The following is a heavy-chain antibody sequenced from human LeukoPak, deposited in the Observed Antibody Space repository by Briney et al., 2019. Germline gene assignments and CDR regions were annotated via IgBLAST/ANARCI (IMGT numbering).Heavy chain of an antibody. Sequence: SVKVSCKASVGTFSSYAISWVRPAPGQGLGWMGGIIPIFGTANYAQKFQGRVTITADESTSTAYMELSSLTSEDTAVYYCARATMVQGVFYYYYYMDVWGKGTTVTVSS. D-gene: IGHD3-10*01. J-gene: IGHJ6*03. V-gene: IGHV1-69*13. CDR1: VGTFSSYA. CDR3: ARATMVQGVFYYYYYMDV. CDR2: IIPIFGTA.